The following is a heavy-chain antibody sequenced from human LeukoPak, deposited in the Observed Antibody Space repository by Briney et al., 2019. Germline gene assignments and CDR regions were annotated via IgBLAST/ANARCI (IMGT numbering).Heavy chain of an antibody. Sequence: ASVKVSCKASGYTFTSYGISWVRQAPGQGLEWMAWISAYNGNTNYAQKLQGRVTMTTDTSTSTAYMELRSLRSDDTAVYYCSKVTGRGVFDYWGQGTLVTVSS. CDR2: ISAYNGNT. CDR1: GYTFTSYG. CDR3: SKVTGRGVFDY. V-gene: IGHV1-18*01. D-gene: IGHD3-10*01. J-gene: IGHJ4*02.